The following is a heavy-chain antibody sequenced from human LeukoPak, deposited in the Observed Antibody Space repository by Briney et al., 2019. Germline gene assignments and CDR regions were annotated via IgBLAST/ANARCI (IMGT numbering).Heavy chain of an antibody. Sequence: SETLSLTCTVSGGSISSGSYYWSWIRQPAGKGLEWIGRIYTSGSTNYNPSLKSRVTISVDTSKNQFSLKLSSVTAADTAVYYCARVDCSGGSCYRWVSGWFDPWGQGTLVTVSP. J-gene: IGHJ5*02. CDR3: ARVDCSGGSCYRWVSGWFDP. CDR1: GGSISSGSYY. CDR2: IYTSGST. V-gene: IGHV4-61*02. D-gene: IGHD2-15*01.